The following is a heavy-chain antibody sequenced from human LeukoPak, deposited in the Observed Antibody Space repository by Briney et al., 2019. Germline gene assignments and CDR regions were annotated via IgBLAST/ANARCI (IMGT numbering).Heavy chain of an antibody. CDR2: IYTSGST. Sequence: PSQTLSLTCTVSGGSISSSSYYWSWIRQPAGKGLEWIGRIYTSGSTNYNPSLKSRVTISVDTSKNQFSLKLSSVTAADTAVYYCARSKEVFWSGLGAQRYNWFDPWGQGTLLTVSS. CDR1: GGSISSSSYY. J-gene: IGHJ5*02. CDR3: ARSKEVFWSGLGAQRYNWFDP. D-gene: IGHD3-3*01. V-gene: IGHV4-61*02.